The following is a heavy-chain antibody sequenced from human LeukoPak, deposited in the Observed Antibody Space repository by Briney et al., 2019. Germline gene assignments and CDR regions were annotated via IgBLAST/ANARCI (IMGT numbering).Heavy chain of an antibody. CDR3: ARVSDFWSGYPLDY. CDR2: ISSNGGST. Sequence: GGSLRLSCAASGFTFSSYAMHWVRRAPGKGLEYVSAISSNGGSTYYANSVKGRFTISRDNSKNTLYLQMGSLRAEDMAVYYCARVSDFWSGYPLDYWGQGTLVTVSS. J-gene: IGHJ4*02. V-gene: IGHV3-64*01. CDR1: GFTFSSYA. D-gene: IGHD3-3*01.